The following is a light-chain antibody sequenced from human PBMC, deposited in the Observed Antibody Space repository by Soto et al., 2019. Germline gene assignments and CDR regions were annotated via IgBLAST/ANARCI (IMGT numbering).Light chain of an antibody. Sequence: DIVMTQSPATLSLSPGDSATLSCRASQSVSSNLAWYQQKTGQAPRLLIYGESSRATGIPDRFSGSGSGTDLNLTISRLEPEDFAVYYCQQYGSSPWTCGQGTKVDIK. CDR1: QSVSSN. CDR2: GES. V-gene: IGKV3-20*01. J-gene: IGKJ1*01. CDR3: QQYGSSPWT.